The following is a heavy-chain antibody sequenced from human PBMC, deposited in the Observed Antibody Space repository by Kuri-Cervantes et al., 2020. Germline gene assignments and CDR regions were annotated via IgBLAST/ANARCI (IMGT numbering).Heavy chain of an antibody. CDR1: EFTFSNFA. D-gene: IGHD2-21*02. J-gene: IGHJ4*02. Sequence: GESLKISCAASEFTFSNFAMSWVRQAPGKGLEWVSVISGSGFSTHYADSVKGRFTISRDNARASLYLQMNSLRAEDTAVYYCASDRGFMFDYCAQGTLVTVSS. CDR2: ISGSGFST. V-gene: IGHV3-23*01. CDR3: ASDRGFMFDY.